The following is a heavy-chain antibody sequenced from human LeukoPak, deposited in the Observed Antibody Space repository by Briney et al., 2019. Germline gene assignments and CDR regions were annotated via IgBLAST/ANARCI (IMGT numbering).Heavy chain of an antibody. V-gene: IGHV4-34*01. J-gene: IGHJ4*02. Sequence: SETLSLTCAVYGGSFSGYYCSWIRQPPGKGLEWIGESNHSGSTNYNPSLRSRVTISVDTCKNQFSLKLSSVTAADTAVYYCARGGMATFDYWGQGTLVTVSS. CDR1: GGSFSGYY. CDR2: SNHSGST. CDR3: ARGGMATFDY. D-gene: IGHD2-8*01.